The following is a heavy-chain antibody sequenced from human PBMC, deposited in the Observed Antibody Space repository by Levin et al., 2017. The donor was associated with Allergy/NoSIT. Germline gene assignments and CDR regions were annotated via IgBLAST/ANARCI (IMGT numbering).Heavy chain of an antibody. CDR2: IYYSGST. CDR3: ARALGYCSGGSCSEFDY. J-gene: IGHJ4*02. D-gene: IGHD2-15*01. CDR1: GYSISSSNW. Sequence: SETLSLTCAVSGYSISSSNWWGWIRQPPGKGLEWIGYIYYSGSTYYNPSLKSRVTMSVDTSKNQFSLKLSSVTAVDTAVYYCARALGYCSGGSCSEFDYWGQGTLVTVSS. V-gene: IGHV4-28*01.